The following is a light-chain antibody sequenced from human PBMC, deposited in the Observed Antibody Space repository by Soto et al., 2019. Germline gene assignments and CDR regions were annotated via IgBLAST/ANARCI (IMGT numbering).Light chain of an antibody. Sequence: DIQMTQSPSSLSASVGDRVTITCRASQSISSYLNWYQQKPGKAPKLLIYAASSFQSGDPSRFSGSGSGTDFTLTISSLQPEDFATYYCQQSYSTPVTFGQGTKVEIK. V-gene: IGKV1-39*01. CDR2: AAS. CDR3: QQSYSTPVT. CDR1: QSISSY. J-gene: IGKJ1*01.